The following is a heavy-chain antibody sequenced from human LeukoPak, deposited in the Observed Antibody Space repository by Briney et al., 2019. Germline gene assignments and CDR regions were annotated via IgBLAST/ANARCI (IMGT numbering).Heavy chain of an antibody. Sequence: ASVTVSFKASGYTFTSYDINWVRQATGQGLEWMGWMNPNSGNTGYAQKFQGRVTMTRNTSISTAYMELSSLRSEDTAVYYCARGRRYCSGGSCYSSSFDPWGQGTLVTVSS. J-gene: IGHJ5*02. CDR2: MNPNSGNT. V-gene: IGHV1-8*01. D-gene: IGHD2-15*01. CDR1: GYTFTSYD. CDR3: ARGRRYCSGGSCYSSSFDP.